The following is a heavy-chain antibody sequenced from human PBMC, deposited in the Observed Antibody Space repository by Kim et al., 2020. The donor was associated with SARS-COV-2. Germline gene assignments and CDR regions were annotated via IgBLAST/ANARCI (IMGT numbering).Heavy chain of an antibody. CDR3: ARSREYSGYDSNGMDV. V-gene: IGHV1-3*01. J-gene: IGHJ6*02. D-gene: IGHD5-12*01. Sequence: KFQGRVTLTRDTSASTAYMELSSLRSEDTAVYYCARSREYSGYDSNGMDVWGQGTTVTVSS.